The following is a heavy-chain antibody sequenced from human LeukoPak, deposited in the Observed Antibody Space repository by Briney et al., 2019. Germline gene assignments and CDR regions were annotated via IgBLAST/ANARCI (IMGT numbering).Heavy chain of an antibody. CDR3: ARHLYYYDSSGYAFDY. Sequence: SETLSLTCAVSGYSISSGYYWGWIRQPPGKGLEWIGSIYHSGSTYYNPSLKSRVTISVDTSKNQFSLKLSSVTAADTAVYYCARHLYYYDSSGYAFDYWGQGTLVTVSS. CDR2: IYHSGST. CDR1: GYSISSGYY. J-gene: IGHJ4*02. D-gene: IGHD3-22*01. V-gene: IGHV4-38-2*01.